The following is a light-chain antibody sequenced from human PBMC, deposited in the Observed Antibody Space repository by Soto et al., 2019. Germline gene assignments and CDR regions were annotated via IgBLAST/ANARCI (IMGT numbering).Light chain of an antibody. V-gene: IGLV2-18*02. Sequence: QSALTQPPSVSGSPGQSVIISCTGTSSDVGTYNRVSWYQQPPGTAPKLMIFEVNNRPAGVPDRFSGSKSGNTASLTISGLQAEDEAVYYCSSYTAGGTIFGTGTKLTVL. CDR2: EVN. CDR3: SSYTAGGTI. CDR1: SSDVGTYNR. J-gene: IGLJ1*01.